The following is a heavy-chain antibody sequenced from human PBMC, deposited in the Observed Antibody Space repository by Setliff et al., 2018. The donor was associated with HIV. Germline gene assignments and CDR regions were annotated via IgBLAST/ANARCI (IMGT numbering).Heavy chain of an antibody. J-gene: IGHJ4*02. V-gene: IGHV3-7*03. CDR1: GLDIGDYW. D-gene: IGHD1-1*01. CDR2: INPDGNER. Sequence: LRLSCVASGLDIGDYWMTWVRQAPGKGLEWVANINPDGNERYYMESVQGRFTISRDNIQNSLLLQMNSLTADDAAVYYCARVRSSTGAQYWGQGTLVTVSS. CDR3: ARVRSSTGAQY.